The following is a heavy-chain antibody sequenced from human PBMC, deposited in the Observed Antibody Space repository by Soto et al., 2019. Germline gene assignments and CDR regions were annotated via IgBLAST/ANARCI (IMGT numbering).Heavy chain of an antibody. Sequence: PGGSLRLSCAAAGFHFSSHGMHWVRQAPGKGLEWVAVISYDGSNKYYADSVKGRFTISRDNSKNTLYLQMNSLRAEDTAVYYCASLDQLEPYPRDYYGMDVWGQGTTVTVSS. CDR3: ASLDQLEPYPRDYYGMDV. D-gene: IGHD1-1*01. CDR1: GFHFSSHG. CDR2: ISYDGSNK. J-gene: IGHJ6*02. V-gene: IGHV3-30*19.